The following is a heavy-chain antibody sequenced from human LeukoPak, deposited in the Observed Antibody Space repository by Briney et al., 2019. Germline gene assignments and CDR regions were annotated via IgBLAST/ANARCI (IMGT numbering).Heavy chain of an antibody. Sequence: SETLSLTCTVSGGSISSSSYYWGWIRQPPGKGLEWIGSIYYSGSTYYNPSLKSRVTISVDTSKNQFSLKLSSVTAADTAVYYCARKGVAAAGPNWFDPWGQGTLVTVSS. CDR3: ARKGVAAAGPNWFDP. J-gene: IGHJ5*02. CDR1: GGSISSSSYY. V-gene: IGHV4-39*01. CDR2: IYYSGST. D-gene: IGHD6-13*01.